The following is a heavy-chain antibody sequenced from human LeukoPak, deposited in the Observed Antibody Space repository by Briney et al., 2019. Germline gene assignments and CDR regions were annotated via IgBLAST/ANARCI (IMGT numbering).Heavy chain of an antibody. Sequence: SGGSLRLSCAATGFTFSDYYMSWVRQAPGKGLEWVSAISGSGGSTYYADSVKGRFTISGDNSKNTLYLQMNSLRAEDTAVYYCAKETMIVVVPDAFDIWGQGTMVTVSS. CDR3: AKETMIVVVPDAFDI. V-gene: IGHV3-23*01. CDR1: GFTFSDYY. D-gene: IGHD3-22*01. J-gene: IGHJ3*02. CDR2: ISGSGGST.